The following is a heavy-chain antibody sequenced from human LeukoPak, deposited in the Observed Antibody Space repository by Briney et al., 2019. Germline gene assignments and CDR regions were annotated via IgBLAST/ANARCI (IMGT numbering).Heavy chain of an antibody. J-gene: IGHJ3*02. Sequence: GESLRISCTGSGSSFTSYRIGWVRPMTGKGLEWMVIIYPGDSDTRYSPSFQGQVTISADKSISTAYLQWSSLKASDTAMYYCARTAYPYYYDSSGNDAFDIWGQGTMVTVSS. CDR1: GSSFTSYR. CDR3: ARTAYPYYYDSSGNDAFDI. V-gene: IGHV5-51*01. CDR2: IYPGDSDT. D-gene: IGHD3-22*01.